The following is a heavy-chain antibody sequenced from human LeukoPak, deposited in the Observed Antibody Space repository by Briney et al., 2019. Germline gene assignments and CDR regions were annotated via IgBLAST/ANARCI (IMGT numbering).Heavy chain of an antibody. J-gene: IGHJ6*02. CDR1: GFTFSSYA. Sequence: PGGSLRLSCAASGFTFSSYAMSWVRQAPGKGLAWVSAIIGSGGSTYYADSVKGRFTISRDNSKNTLYLQMNSLRAEDTAVYYCAKDRVALWFGESIPYYYYGMDVWGQGTTVTVSS. V-gene: IGHV3-23*01. D-gene: IGHD3-10*01. CDR2: IIGSGGST. CDR3: AKDRVALWFGESIPYYYYGMDV.